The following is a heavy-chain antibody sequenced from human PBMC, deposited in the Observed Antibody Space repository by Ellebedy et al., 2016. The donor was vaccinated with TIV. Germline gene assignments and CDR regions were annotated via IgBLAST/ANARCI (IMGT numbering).Heavy chain of an antibody. J-gene: IGHJ4*02. Sequence: GGSLRLXXAASGFTFSSYAMHWVRQAPGKGLEYVSAISSNGGSTYYANSVKGRFTISRDNSKNTLYLQMGSLRAEDMAVYYCARESDYDILTGYQPPDYWGQGTLVTVSS. CDR3: ARESDYDILTGYQPPDY. CDR1: GFTFSSYA. V-gene: IGHV3-64*01. CDR2: ISSNGGST. D-gene: IGHD3-9*01.